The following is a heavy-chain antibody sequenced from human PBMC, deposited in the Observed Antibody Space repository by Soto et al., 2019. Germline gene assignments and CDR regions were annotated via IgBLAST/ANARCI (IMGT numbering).Heavy chain of an antibody. Sequence: ASVKVSCKASGYTFTSYGISWVRQAPGQGLEWMGWISAYNGNTNYAQKLQGRVTMTTDTSTSTAYVELRSLRSDDTAVYYCARDPRFITMIVVVTKPGWFDPWG. V-gene: IGHV1-18*01. J-gene: IGHJ5*02. CDR1: GYTFTSYG. CDR3: ARDPRFITMIVVVTKPGWFDP. D-gene: IGHD3-22*01. CDR2: ISAYNGNT.